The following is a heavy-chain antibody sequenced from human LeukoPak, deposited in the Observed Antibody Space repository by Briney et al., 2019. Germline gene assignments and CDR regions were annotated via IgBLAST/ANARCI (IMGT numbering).Heavy chain of an antibody. CDR3: AKGASPRYCTNGVCYTRYYGMDV. CDR1: GFTFSNAW. Sequence: SGGSLRLSCAASGFTFSNAWMNWVRRAPGKGLEWVGRIKSKTDGGTTDYAAPVKGRFTISRDDSKNTLYLQMSSLKTEDTAVYYCAKGASPRYCTNGVCYTRYYGMDVWGQGTTVTVSS. CDR2: IKSKTDGGTT. J-gene: IGHJ6*02. D-gene: IGHD2-8*01. V-gene: IGHV3-15*07.